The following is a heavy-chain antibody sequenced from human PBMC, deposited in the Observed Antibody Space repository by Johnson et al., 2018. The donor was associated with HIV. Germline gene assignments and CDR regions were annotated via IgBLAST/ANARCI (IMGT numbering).Heavy chain of an antibody. V-gene: IGHV3-30*02. CDR2: IRYDGSNK. J-gene: IGHJ3*02. CDR3: VREGPSERAGFDI. CDR1: GFTFSSHG. Sequence: QVQLVESGGGVVHPGGSLRLSCAASGFTFSSHGMHWVRQAPGKGLEWVAFIRYDGSNKYYADSVKGRFTISRDNSKNTLYLQMKSLRVEDTAVYYCVREGPSERAGFDIWGQGTMVTVSS.